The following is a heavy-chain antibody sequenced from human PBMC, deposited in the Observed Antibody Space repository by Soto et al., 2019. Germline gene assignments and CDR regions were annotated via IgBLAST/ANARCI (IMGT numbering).Heavy chain of an antibody. V-gene: IGHV3-23*01. CDR1: GFTFSSYA. J-gene: IGHJ4*02. CDR3: AKRRGAGGHFDY. Sequence: PGRSLRLSCAASGFTFSSYAMGWVRQRQSKGLEWDAGLSIGGSTHYADSVRGRFTISRDNSKNTLSLQMNSLTAEDTAVYFCAKRRGAGGHFDYWGQGALVTVSS. D-gene: IGHD2-15*01. CDR2: LSIGGST.